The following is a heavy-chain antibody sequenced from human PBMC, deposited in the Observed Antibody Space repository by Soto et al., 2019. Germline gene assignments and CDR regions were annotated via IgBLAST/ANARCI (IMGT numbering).Heavy chain of an antibody. CDR3: ARDCSGGSCYPGMDV. CDR2: IFWVGGGT. D-gene: IGHD2-15*01. CDR1: GSTIDDYA. Sequence: EVQVVESGGGLVQPGGSLTLSCVVSGSTIDDYAMHWVRQVPGKGLEWVSGIFWVGGGTGYADSVKGRFTISRDRAKNSVYLQINSLRAEDTAVYFCARDCSGGSCYPGMDVWGQGTTVTVSS. J-gene: IGHJ6*02. V-gene: IGHV3-9*01.